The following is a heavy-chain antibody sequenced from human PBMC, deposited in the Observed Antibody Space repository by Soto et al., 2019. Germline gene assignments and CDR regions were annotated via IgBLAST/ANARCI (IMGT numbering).Heavy chain of an antibody. J-gene: IGHJ6*02. CDR1: GGTFSSYA. D-gene: IGHD2-2*01. CDR3: ARRYCSSTSCYYYYGMDV. CDR2: IIPIFGTA. Sequence: SVKVSCKASGGTFSSYAISWVRQAPGQGLEWVGGIIPIFGTANYAQKFQGRVTITADESTSTAYMELSSLRSEDTAVYYCARRYCSSTSCYYYYGMDVWGQGTTVTSP. V-gene: IGHV1-69*13.